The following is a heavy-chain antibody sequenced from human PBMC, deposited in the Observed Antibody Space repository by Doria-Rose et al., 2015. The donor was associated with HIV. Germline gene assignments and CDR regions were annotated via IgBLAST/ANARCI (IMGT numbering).Heavy chain of an antibody. CDR3: ARFRPSRGIYYSLDV. V-gene: IGHV4-4*09. D-gene: IGHD3-10*01. J-gene: IGHJ6*03. CDR1: SYY. Sequence: SYYWNWIRQPPGKGLEWIGYIYSSGSTHYNSSLKSRVTISIDASKNQFSLKLSSVTAADTAVYYCARFRPSRGIYYSLDVWGKGTTVTVSS. CDR2: IYSSGST.